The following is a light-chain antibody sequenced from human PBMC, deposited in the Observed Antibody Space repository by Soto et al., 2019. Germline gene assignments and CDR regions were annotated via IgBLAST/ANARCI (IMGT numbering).Light chain of an antibody. CDR1: QSISSW. J-gene: IGKJ1*01. CDR3: HQYNRLVT. Sequence: DITMTQSPSTLSASLGERVTITCRASQSISSWLAWYQQKPGKAPKLLIYDASRLESGVPSRFSGSGSGTEFTLTTSSLQPDDFATYCCHQYNRLVTFGQGTKVDIK. CDR2: DAS. V-gene: IGKV1-5*01.